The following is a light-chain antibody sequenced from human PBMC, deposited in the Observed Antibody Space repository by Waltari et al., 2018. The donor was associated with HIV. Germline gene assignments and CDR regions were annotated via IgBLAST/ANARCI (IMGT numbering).Light chain of an antibody. Sequence: IVLTQSPDTLSLSPGESATLSCRASQSISSTFLAWYQKKPGQAPRLLIYGASSRATGVPDRFTGGGSGTDFTLNVTRLEPEDFALYYCQQYGNSPYTFGQGTNLE. CDR2: GAS. J-gene: IGKJ2*01. CDR3: QQYGNSPYT. V-gene: IGKV3-20*01. CDR1: QSISSTF.